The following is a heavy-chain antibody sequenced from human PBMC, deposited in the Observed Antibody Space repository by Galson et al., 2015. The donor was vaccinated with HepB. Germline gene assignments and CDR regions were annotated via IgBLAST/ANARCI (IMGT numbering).Heavy chain of an antibody. CDR3: TKHGDYSTYGSTDY. CDR2: VSDSGDST. CDR1: GFTFSSYA. Sequence: SLRLSCATSGFTFSSYAMSWVRQAPGKGLEWVSTVSDSGDSTYYADSVKGRFTISRDNSKNTLYLQMNSLRAEDTAVYYCTKHGDYSTYGSTDYCCQGTLVPVSS. J-gene: IGHJ4*02. V-gene: IGHV3-23*01. D-gene: IGHD4-11*01.